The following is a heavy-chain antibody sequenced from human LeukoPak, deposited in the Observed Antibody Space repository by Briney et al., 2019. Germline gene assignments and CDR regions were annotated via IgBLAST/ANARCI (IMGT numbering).Heavy chain of an antibody. CDR1: GFTFDDYG. D-gene: IGHD3-10*01. V-gene: IGHV3-20*04. Sequence: GGSLRLSCAASGFTFDDYGRNWVRHAPGKGLEWVSGINWNGGSTGFADSVKGRFTISRDNAKNSLYLQMNSLRAEDTALYYCARERSSRRYGSGSFYRGAFDYWGEGTLVTVSS. J-gene: IGHJ4*02. CDR3: ARERSSRRYGSGSFYRGAFDY. CDR2: INWNGGST.